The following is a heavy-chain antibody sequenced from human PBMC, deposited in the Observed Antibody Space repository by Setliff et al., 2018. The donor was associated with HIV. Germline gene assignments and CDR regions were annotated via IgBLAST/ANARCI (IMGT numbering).Heavy chain of an antibody. J-gene: IGHJ4*02. Sequence: SETLSLTCTVSAGSIRSSTYYWAWIRQPPGKGLEWIGTIYYSGSTYYNPSLKTRVTISVDGSKNQFSLKLKSVTAADTAVYYCARWHPPYGFWEEDYWGQGILVTVS. CDR2: IYYSGST. CDR3: ARWHPPYGFWEEDY. V-gene: IGHV4-39*01. D-gene: IGHD3-10*01. CDR1: AGSIRSSTYY.